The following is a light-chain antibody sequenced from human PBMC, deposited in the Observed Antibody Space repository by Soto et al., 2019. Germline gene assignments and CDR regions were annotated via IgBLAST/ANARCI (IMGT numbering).Light chain of an antibody. CDR2: RAS. V-gene: IGKV3-15*01. Sequence: EIVMTQSPATLSVSPGERATLSCRASQSVSSKLAWYQQKPGQAPRLLIYRASTRATDIPARFSGSGSGTEFTLTISSLQPEDFAVYYCQQYNNWPPATFGQGTKV. CDR1: QSVSSK. J-gene: IGKJ1*01. CDR3: QQYNNWPPAT.